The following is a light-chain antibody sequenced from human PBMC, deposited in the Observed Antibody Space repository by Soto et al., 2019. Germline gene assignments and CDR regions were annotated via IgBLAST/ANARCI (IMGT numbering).Light chain of an antibody. CDR1: QSVSSSY. V-gene: IGKV3-20*01. J-gene: IGKJ3*01. CDR3: QHYGGPFT. CDR2: AAY. Sequence: EIVLTQSPGTLSLSPGESATLSCRASQSVSSSYLAWYQQKPGQAPRLLISAAYTRATGIPGRFSGSGSGTYFTLTIRNLEPEDFAVYYCQHYGGPFTFCPGTKVDIK.